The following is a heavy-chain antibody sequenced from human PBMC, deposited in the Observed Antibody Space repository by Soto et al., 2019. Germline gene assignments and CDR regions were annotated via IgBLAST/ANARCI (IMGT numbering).Heavy chain of an antibody. Sequence: ASVKVSCKASGGTFSSYAISWVRQAPGQGLEWMGGIIPIFGTANYAQKFQGRVTITADESTSTAYMELSSLRSEDTAVYYCARSAIAAAGTHYYYYMDVWGKGTTVTVSS. V-gene: IGHV1-69*13. J-gene: IGHJ6*03. CDR3: ARSAIAAAGTHYYYYMDV. CDR2: IIPIFGTA. D-gene: IGHD6-13*01. CDR1: GGTFSSYA.